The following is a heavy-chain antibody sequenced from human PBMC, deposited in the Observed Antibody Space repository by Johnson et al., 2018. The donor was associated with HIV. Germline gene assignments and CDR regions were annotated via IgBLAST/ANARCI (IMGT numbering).Heavy chain of an antibody. J-gene: IGHJ3*02. CDR2: ISWHRGCI. CDR1: GFTFDDYA. V-gene: IGHV3-9*01. D-gene: IGHD1-7*01. CDR3: AKDQWYNWNYVSPDAFDI. Sequence: VQLVESGGGLVQPGRSLRLSCAASGFTFDDYAMHWVRQAPGKGLEWVSSISWHRGCIGYADSVKGRFTISRDNSKNTLYLQMNSLRAEDTAVYYCAKDQWYNWNYVSPDAFDIWGQGTMVTVSS.